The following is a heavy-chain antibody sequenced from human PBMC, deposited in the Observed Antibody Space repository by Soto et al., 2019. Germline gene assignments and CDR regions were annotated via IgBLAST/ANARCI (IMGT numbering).Heavy chain of an antibody. D-gene: IGHD5-12*01. CDR2: IYYSGST. J-gene: IGHJ5*02. CDR3: VRGWLQPPNWFDP. Sequence: PSETLSLTCTVSGGSISSGGYYWSWTRQHPGKGLEWIGYIYYSGSTYYNPSLKSRVTISVDTSKNQFSLKLSSVTAADTAVYYCVRGWLQPPNWFDPWGQGTLVTVSS. V-gene: IGHV4-31*03. CDR1: GGSISSGGYY.